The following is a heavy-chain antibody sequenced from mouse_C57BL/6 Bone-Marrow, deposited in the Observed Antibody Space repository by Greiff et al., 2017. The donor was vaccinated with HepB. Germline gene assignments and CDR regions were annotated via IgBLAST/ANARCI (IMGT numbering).Heavy chain of an antibody. CDR1: GYTFTSYW. Sequence: QVQLQQSGAELVKPGASVKLSCKASGYTFTSYWMHWVKQRPGQGLEWIGMIHPNSGSTNYNEKFKSKATLTVDKSSSTAYMQLSSLTSEDSAVYYCASYYYGPYAMDYWGQGTSVTVSS. J-gene: IGHJ4*01. CDR2: IHPNSGST. D-gene: IGHD1-1*01. V-gene: IGHV1-64*01. CDR3: ASYYYGPYAMDY.